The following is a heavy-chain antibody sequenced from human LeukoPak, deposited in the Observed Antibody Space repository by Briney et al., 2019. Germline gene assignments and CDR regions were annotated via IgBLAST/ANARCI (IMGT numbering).Heavy chain of an antibody. CDR3: AKAVVVVVAATDSPFDP. V-gene: IGHV1-18*01. Sequence: ASVKVSCKASGGTFSSYAISWVRQAPGQGLEWMGWISAYNGNTNYAQKLQGRVTMTTDTSTSTAYMELRSLRSDDTAVYYCAKAVVVVVAATDSPFDPWGQGTLVTVSS. D-gene: IGHD2-15*01. J-gene: IGHJ5*02. CDR1: GGTFSSYA. CDR2: ISAYNGNT.